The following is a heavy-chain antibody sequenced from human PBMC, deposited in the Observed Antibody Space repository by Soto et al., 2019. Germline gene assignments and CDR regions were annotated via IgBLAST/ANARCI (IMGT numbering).Heavy chain of an antibody. D-gene: IGHD2-21*02. CDR2: MNPNIDNT. CDR3: VRAVGLLSRMEV. J-gene: IGHJ6*01. Sequence: QVQLVQSGAEVKKPGASVKVSCKASGYTFTSYDINWVRQATGQGLEWMGWMNPNIDNTGYAQKFQGRVTMTSNTSLNAALMELSSLRCEVTVGYFFVRAVGLLSRMEVWGQGTRVTVSS. CDR1: GYTFTSYD. V-gene: IGHV1-8*01.